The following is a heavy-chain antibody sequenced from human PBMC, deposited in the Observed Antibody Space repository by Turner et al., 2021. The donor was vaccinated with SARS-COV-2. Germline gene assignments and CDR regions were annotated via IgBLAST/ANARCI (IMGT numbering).Heavy chain of an antibody. Sequence: EVQLVESGGGWVKPGGSLRFSCAASGFSFSNAWMSWVRQAPGKGLEWVGRIKSKIDGGTTDYAAPVKGRVTISRDDSKNTLYLQMNSLKTEDTAVYYCTTGYNWNYALDYWGQGTLVTVSS. D-gene: IGHD1-7*01. CDR2: IKSKIDGGTT. CDR3: TTGYNWNYALDY. V-gene: IGHV3-15*01. CDR1: GFSFSNAW. J-gene: IGHJ4*02.